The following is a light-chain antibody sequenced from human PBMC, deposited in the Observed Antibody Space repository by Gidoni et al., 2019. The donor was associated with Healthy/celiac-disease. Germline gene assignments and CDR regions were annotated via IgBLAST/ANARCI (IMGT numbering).Light chain of an antibody. Sequence: AIRMTQSPSSFSASTGDRVTITCRASQGISSYLAWYQQKPGKAPKLLIYAASTLQSGVPSRFSGSGSGTDFTLTISCLQSEYFATYYCQQYYSYPPGFGQGTKVEIQ. CDR2: AAS. J-gene: IGKJ1*01. V-gene: IGKV1-8*01. CDR3: QQYYSYPPG. CDR1: QGISSY.